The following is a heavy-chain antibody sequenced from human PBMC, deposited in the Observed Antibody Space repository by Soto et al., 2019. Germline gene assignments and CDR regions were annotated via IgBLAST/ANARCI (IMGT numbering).Heavy chain of an antibody. CDR3: AKDGSSSGYYGMDV. Sequence: PGGSLRLSCAASGFTFDDYSMHWVRQAPGKGLEWVSLISWDGGSTYYADSVKGRFTISRDNSKNSLYLQMNSLRAEDTALYYCAKDGSSSGYYGMDVWGQGTTVTVSS. D-gene: IGHD6-6*01. J-gene: IGHJ6*02. V-gene: IGHV3-43D*04. CDR2: ISWDGGST. CDR1: GFTFDDYS.